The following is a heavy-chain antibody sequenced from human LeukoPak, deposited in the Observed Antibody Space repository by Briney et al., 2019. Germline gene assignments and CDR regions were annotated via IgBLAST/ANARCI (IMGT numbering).Heavy chain of an antibody. CDR1: GYSIRSGYY. J-gene: IGHJ4*02. Sequence: SETLSLTCVVSGYSIRSGYYWGWIRQPPGKGLEWIASIYHSGSTDYNPSLTSRVTISVDTSKNQVSLRLRFMTAADTAVYYCARLGYCSSTSCYPDCWGQGSLVTVSS. D-gene: IGHD2-2*01. CDR3: ARLGYCSSTSCYPDC. CDR2: IYHSGST. V-gene: IGHV4-38-2*01.